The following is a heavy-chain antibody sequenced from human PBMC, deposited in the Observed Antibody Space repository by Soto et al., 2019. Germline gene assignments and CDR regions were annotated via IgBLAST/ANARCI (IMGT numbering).Heavy chain of an antibody. CDR3: ARDSSGWPLY. Sequence: GASVKVSCKASGYTFTSYYMHWVRQAPGRGPEWVGIINPFSGSTSYAQNLQGRVTMTTDTSTSTAYMELRSLRSDDTAVYYCARDSSGWPLYWGQGTLVTVSS. D-gene: IGHD6-19*01. CDR1: GYTFTSYY. CDR2: INPFSGST. J-gene: IGHJ4*02. V-gene: IGHV1-46*01.